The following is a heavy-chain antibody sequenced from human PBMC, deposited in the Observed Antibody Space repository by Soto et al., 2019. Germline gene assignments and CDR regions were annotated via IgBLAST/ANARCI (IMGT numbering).Heavy chain of an antibody. J-gene: IGHJ5*01. CDR2: INHSGST. V-gene: IGHV4-34*01. CDR1: GGSFSGYY. D-gene: IGHD4-4*01. Sequence: NPSETLSLTCAVYGGSFSGYYWSWIRQPPGKGLEWIGEINHSGSTNHNPSLKSRVTISVDTSKNQFSLKLSSVTAADTAVYYCARGGASWGPMTTVARNNWFDPWGQGTLVTVSS. CDR3: ARGGASWGPMTTVARNNWFDP.